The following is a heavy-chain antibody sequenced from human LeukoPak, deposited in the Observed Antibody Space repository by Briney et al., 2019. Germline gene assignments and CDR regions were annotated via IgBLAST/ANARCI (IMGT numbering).Heavy chain of an antibody. D-gene: IGHD2-2*02. V-gene: IGHV1-2*02. CDR1: GYTFSGYF. J-gene: IGHJ4*02. Sequence: GASVKVSCKASGYTFSGYFIHWVRHAPGQGLEWMGWIKPSDGGTHYPQNFQGRVTMTRDTSINTAYMEVTRVRSDDTAVYYCARRGLYYFDYWGQGTLVTVSS. CDR3: ARRGLYYFDY. CDR2: IKPSDGGT.